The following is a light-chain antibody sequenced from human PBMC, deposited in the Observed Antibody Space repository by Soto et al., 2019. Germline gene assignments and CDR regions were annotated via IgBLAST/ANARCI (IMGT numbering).Light chain of an antibody. J-gene: IGKJ1*01. CDR2: AAS. V-gene: IGKV1-8*01. CDR3: LQDYNYPRT. Sequence: AIRMTQSPSSLSASTGDRVTITCRASQGISSYLAWYQQKPGKAPKLLIYAASTLQSGVPSRFSGSGSGTDFTLTISCLQSEDFATYYCLQDYNYPRTFGPGTKVEIK. CDR1: QGISSY.